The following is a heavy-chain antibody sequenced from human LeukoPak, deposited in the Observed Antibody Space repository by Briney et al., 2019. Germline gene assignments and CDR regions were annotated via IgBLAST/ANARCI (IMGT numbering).Heavy chain of an antibody. J-gene: IGHJ4*02. CDR2: IWHDGSND. CDR3: AKVTGDYYDTSGAFDY. D-gene: IGHD3-22*01. CDR1: GFSLRNYW. Sequence: PGGSLRLSCVASGFSLRNYWMSWVRQAPGKGLEWVARIWHDGSNDDYADSVKGRFTISRDNSKNTLYLQMNSLRAEDTAIYYCAKVTGDYYDTSGAFDYWGQGTLVTVSS. V-gene: IGHV3-33*06.